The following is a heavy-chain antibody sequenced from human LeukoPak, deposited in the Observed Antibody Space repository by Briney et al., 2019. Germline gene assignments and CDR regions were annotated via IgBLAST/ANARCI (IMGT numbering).Heavy chain of an antibody. J-gene: IGHJ6*03. V-gene: IGHV1-69*05. CDR3: ARSQTGGGYYYYYMDV. CDR2: IIPILGTA. CDR1: GGTFSSYA. D-gene: IGHD1-14*01. Sequence: SVKVSCKASGGTFSSYAISWVRQAPGQGLEWMGGIIPILGTANYAQKFQGRVTITTDESTSTAYMELSSLRSEDTAVYYCARSQTGGGYYYYYMDVWGKGTTVTVPS.